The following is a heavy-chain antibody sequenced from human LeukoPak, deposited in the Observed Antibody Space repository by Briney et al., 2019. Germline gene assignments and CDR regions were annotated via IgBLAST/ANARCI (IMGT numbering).Heavy chain of an antibody. V-gene: IGHV4-34*01. Sequence: KPSETLSLTCAVYGGSFSGYYWSWIRQPPGKGLEWIGEINHSGSTNYNPSLKSRVTISVDTSKNQFSLKLTSLTAADTAVYYCARHYYDNTDYLRRGGRQDAFDIWGQGTMVTVSS. D-gene: IGHD3-22*01. J-gene: IGHJ3*02. CDR2: INHSGST. CDR1: GGSFSGYY. CDR3: ARHYYDNTDYLRRGGRQDAFDI.